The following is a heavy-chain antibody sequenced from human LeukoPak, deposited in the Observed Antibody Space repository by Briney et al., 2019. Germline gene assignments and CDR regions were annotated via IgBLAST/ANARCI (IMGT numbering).Heavy chain of an antibody. Sequence: ASVKVSCKASGYTFTGYYMHWVRQAPGQGLEWMGWINPNSGGTNYAQKFQGRVTMTRDTSISTAYMELSRLRSDDTAVYYCARSYGSGWYSPGYYYYGMDVWGQGTTVTVSS. D-gene: IGHD6-19*01. J-gene: IGHJ6*02. CDR3: ARSYGSGWYSPGYYYYGMDV. CDR2: INPNSGGT. CDR1: GYTFTGYY. V-gene: IGHV1-2*02.